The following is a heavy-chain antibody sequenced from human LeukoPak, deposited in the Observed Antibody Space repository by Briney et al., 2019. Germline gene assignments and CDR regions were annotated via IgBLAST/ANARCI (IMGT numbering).Heavy chain of an antibody. CDR2: ITPSGSPS. Sequence: GGSLRLSCAASGFTFSRHGIDWVRQAPGKGLEWVSGITPSGSPSYYADSVKGRFTISRDNSKNTLYLQMNSLTGEDSAVYYCVAVTGRPAGGGVYYWGQGTLVTVSS. CDR3: VAVTGRPAGGGVYY. J-gene: IGHJ4*02. V-gene: IGHV3-23*01. D-gene: IGHD6-19*01. CDR1: GFTFSRHG.